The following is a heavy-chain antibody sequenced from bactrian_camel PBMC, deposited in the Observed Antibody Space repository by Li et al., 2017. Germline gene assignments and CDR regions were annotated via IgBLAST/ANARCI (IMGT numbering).Heavy chain of an antibody. CDR1: GFTFPTYY. J-gene: IGHJ6*01. CDR3: ATSFGGVIWCDFSY. Sequence: HVQLVESGGDVVQPGGSLRLSCAASGFTFPTYYMTWVRQGPGKGLEWVSSLFSDDGSTTYADSVRGRFTISRDIAKNTVYLQMNSLKSEDTALYYCATSFGGVIWCDFSYWGQGTQVTVS. V-gene: IGHV3-2*01. D-gene: IGHD3*01. CDR2: LFSDDGST.